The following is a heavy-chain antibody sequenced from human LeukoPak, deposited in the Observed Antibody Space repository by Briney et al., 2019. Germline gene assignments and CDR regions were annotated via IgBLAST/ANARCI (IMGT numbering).Heavy chain of an antibody. CDR3: ARLNNGWWVDY. CDR2: LYNSGST. J-gene: IGHJ4*02. CDR1: GGSNSSYY. V-gene: IGHV4-59*01. D-gene: IGHD2-8*02. Sequence: SETLSLTCSVFGGSNSSYYWSWIRQPPGNGLEWIGYLYNSGSTKYNPSLKSRITISVDTSKNQFSLKLASVTAADTAVYYCARLNNGWWVDYWGQGTLVTVSS.